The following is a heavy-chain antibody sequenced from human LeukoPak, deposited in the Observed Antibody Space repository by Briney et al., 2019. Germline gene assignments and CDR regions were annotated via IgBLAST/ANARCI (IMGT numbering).Heavy chain of an antibody. Sequence: SETLSLTCTVSGDSISSSSYYWVWLRQPPGKGLEWIATIHYTGSTYYNPSLKSRVTISVDTSKNQFSLKLSSVTAADTAMYYCARYWGPYDNSGAYFNYWGQGTLVTVSS. J-gene: IGHJ4*02. D-gene: IGHD3-22*01. CDR1: GDSISSSSYY. CDR2: IHYTGST. V-gene: IGHV4-39*01. CDR3: ARYWGPYDNSGAYFNY.